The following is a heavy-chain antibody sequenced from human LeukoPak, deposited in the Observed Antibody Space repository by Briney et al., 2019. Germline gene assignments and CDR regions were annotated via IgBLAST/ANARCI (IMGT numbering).Heavy chain of an antibody. J-gene: IGHJ4*02. CDR1: GGSISSGGYS. V-gene: IGHV4-30-2*01. CDR2: IYHSGST. Sequence: SQTLSLTCAVSGGSISSGGYSWSWIRQPPGKGLEWIGYIYHSGSTYYNPSLKSRVTISVDRSKNQFSLKLSPVTAADTAVYYCARVGRVRAFDYWGQGTLVTVSS. CDR3: ARVGRVRAFDY.